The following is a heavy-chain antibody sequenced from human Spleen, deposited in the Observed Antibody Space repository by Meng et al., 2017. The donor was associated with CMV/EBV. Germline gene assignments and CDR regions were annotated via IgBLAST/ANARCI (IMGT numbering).Heavy chain of an antibody. CDR1: GFTFSSYG. J-gene: IGHJ4*02. Sequence: GESLKISCAASGFTFSSYGMHWVRQAPGKGLEWVAFIRYDGSNKYYADPVKGRFTISRDNSKNTLYLQMDSLRAQDTAVYYCVKELRDWRPLDYWGQGTLVTVSS. D-gene: IGHD3-9*01. CDR2: IRYDGSNK. CDR3: VKELRDWRPLDY. V-gene: IGHV3-30*02.